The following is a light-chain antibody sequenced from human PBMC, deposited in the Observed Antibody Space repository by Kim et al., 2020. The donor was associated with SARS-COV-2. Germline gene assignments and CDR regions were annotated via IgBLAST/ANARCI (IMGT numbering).Light chain of an antibody. CDR3: QAWDSSTVV. CDR2: QDN. CDR1: KLGDKY. Sequence: SVAPGQTASITCSGDKLGDKYACWYQQKPGLSPVLVIYQDNKRPSGIPERFSGSNSGNTATLTISGTQAMDEADYYCQAWDSSTVVFGGGTQLTVL. V-gene: IGLV3-1*01. J-gene: IGLJ2*01.